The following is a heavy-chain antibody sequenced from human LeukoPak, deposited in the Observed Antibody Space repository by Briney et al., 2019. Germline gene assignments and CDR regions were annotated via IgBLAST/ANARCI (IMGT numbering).Heavy chain of an antibody. V-gene: IGHV1-18*01. CDR2: ISAYNGNT. Sequence: ASVKVSCKASGYTFRQYNISWVRQAPGKGFEWMGWISAYNGNTNYAQKLQGRVTMTTDTSTSTAYMELRSLRSDDTAVYYCARSGWPRYYYMDVWGKGTTVTVSS. D-gene: IGHD6-19*01. CDR1: GYTFRQYN. CDR3: ARSGWPRYYYMDV. J-gene: IGHJ6*03.